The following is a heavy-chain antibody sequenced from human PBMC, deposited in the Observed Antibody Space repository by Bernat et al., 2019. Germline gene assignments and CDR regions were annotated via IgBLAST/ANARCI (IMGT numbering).Heavy chain of an antibody. CDR1: GGSISSSSYY. Sequence: QLQLQESGPGLVKPSETLSLTCTVSGGSISSSSYYWGWIRQPPGKGLEWIGSIYYSGSTYYNPSLKSRVTISVDTSNNQFSLKVSSVTAADTAVYYCARAGGYASPLVYWGQGTLVTVSS. J-gene: IGHJ4*02. V-gene: IGHV4-39*07. CDR3: ARAGGYASPLVY. D-gene: IGHD5-12*01. CDR2: IYYSGST.